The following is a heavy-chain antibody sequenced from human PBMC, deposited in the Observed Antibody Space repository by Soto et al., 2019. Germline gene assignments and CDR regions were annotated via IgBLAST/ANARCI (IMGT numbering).Heavy chain of an antibody. V-gene: IGHV3-30*18. D-gene: IGHD2-21*02. Sequence: GGCRRLSCAAFVFFSSNSGIYWLPQAPDKGLEWVSVISYDGGNIQYADSVKGRFTISRDNFQNTWYLQMNSLRAEDTAMYYCAKEVTRGYYYYYYMDVWGKGTTVTVSS. CDR1: VFFSSNSG. CDR2: ISYDGGNI. J-gene: IGHJ6*03. CDR3: AKEVTRGYYYYYYMDV.